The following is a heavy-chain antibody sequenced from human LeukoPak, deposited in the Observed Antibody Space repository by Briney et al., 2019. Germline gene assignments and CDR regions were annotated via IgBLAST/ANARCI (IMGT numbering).Heavy chain of an antibody. Sequence: PSETLSLTCAVYGGSFSGYYWSWIRQPPGKGLEWIGEINHSGSTNYNPSLKSRVTISVDTSKNQFSLKPSSVTAADTAVYYCARDGSSWSRLVLNASGWFDPWGQGTLVTVSS. CDR1: GGSFSGYY. D-gene: IGHD6-13*01. J-gene: IGHJ5*02. CDR2: INHSGST. CDR3: ARDGSSWSRLVLNASGWFDP. V-gene: IGHV4-34*01.